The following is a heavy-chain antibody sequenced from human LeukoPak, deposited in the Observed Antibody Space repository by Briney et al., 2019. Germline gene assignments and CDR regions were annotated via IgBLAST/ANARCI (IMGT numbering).Heavy chain of an antibody. CDR2: ISYDGSNK. CDR1: GFTFSSYA. CDR3: ARDSFLGGVATTPWSMDV. Sequence: GGSLRLSCAASGFTFSSYAMHWVRQAPGKGLEWVAVISYDGSNKYYADSVKGRFTISRDNSKNTLYLQMNSLRAEDTAVYYCARDSFLGGVATTPWSMDVWGQGTTVTVSS. D-gene: IGHD5-12*01. V-gene: IGHV3-30-3*01. J-gene: IGHJ6*02.